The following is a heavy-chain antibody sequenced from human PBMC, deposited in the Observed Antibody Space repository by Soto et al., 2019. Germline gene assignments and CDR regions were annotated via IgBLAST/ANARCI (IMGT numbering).Heavy chain of an antibody. J-gene: IGHJ4*02. CDR3: ARGSLSGYSYPYYFDY. Sequence: QVQLVQSGAEVKKPGSSVKVSCKASGGTFSSYAISWVRQAPGQGLEWMGGIIPIFGTANYAQKFQGRVTITADESTSTAYMDLSSLRSEDTAVYYCARGSLSGYSYPYYFDYWGQGTLVTVSS. CDR1: GGTFSSYA. D-gene: IGHD5-18*01. V-gene: IGHV1-69*12. CDR2: IIPIFGTA.